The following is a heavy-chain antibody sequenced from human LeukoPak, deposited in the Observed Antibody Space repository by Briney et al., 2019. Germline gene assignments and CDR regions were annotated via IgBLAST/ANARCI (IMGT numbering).Heavy chain of an antibody. V-gene: IGHV4-39*01. CDR2: IYYSGST. Sequence: SETLSLTCTVSGGSISSSSYYWGWIRQPPGKGLEWIGSIYYSGSTYYNPSLKSRVTISVDTSKNQFSLKLSSVTAADTAVYYCARQRRYCSGGSCYSTTYFDYWGQGTLVTVSS. CDR3: ARQRRYCSGGSCYSTTYFDY. D-gene: IGHD2-15*01. J-gene: IGHJ4*02. CDR1: GGSISSSSYY.